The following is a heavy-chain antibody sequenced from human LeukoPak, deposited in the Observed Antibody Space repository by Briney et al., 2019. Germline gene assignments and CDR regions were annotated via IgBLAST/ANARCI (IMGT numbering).Heavy chain of an antibody. Sequence: PSETLSLTCAVYGGSITGHYWSWIRQPPGKGLEWVGEIHYTGATSYNPSLKSRATISIDTSKNQVSLKPSSVTAADTAVYYCARGNILSGYCFDFRGRGALVTVSS. CDR3: ARGNILSGYCFDF. CDR2: IHYTGAT. D-gene: IGHD3-9*01. V-gene: IGHV4-34*01. CDR1: GGSITGHY. J-gene: IGHJ4*02.